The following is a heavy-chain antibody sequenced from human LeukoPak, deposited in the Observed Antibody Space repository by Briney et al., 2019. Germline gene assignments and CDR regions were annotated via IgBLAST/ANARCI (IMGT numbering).Heavy chain of an antibody. J-gene: IGHJ4*02. Sequence: GGSLRLSCAASGFTFSSYWMSWVSQAPGKRLEWVANIKQDGSEKYYLDSVKGRFTISRDNAENSLYLQMNSLRAEDTAVYYCATEASSGLEDWGQGILVTVSS. D-gene: IGHD6-19*01. V-gene: IGHV3-7*01. CDR2: IKQDGSEK. CDR1: GFTFSSYW. CDR3: ATEASSGLED.